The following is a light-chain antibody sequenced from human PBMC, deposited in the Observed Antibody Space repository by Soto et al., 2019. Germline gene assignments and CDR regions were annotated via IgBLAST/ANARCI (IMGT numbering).Light chain of an antibody. Sequence: EIVLTQSPATLSLSPGERATLSCRASQSVSSYLAWYQQKPGQAPRLLIYDASNRATGIPARFSGSGSGTDFTLTISSLEPEDFAVYYCQQRSNWYTVGQGTKVDI. CDR1: QSVSSY. CDR2: DAS. V-gene: IGKV3-11*01. J-gene: IGKJ2*01. CDR3: QQRSNWYT.